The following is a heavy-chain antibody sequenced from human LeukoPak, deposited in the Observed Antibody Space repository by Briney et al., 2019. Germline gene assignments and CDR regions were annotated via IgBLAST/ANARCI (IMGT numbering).Heavy chain of an antibody. D-gene: IGHD3-16*01. J-gene: IGHJ4*02. CDR3: ARQRRLELPDY. Sequence: SETLSLTCTVSGGSISSRSYYWGWIRQPPGKGLEWIGSISYSGNIYYNPSLKSRVTISVDTSKNQFSLKLSSVTAADTAVYYCARQRRLELPDYWGQGTLVTVSS. V-gene: IGHV4-39*01. CDR2: ISYSGNI. CDR1: GGSISSRSYY.